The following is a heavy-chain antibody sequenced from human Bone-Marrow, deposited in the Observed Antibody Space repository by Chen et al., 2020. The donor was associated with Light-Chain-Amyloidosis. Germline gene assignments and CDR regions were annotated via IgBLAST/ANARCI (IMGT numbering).Heavy chain of an antibody. V-gene: IGHV3-43*02. CDR2: ISGDGRTT. Sequence: EVQLVESGGGMIQPGGSLRVSCEASGFQFDDYAMHWVRQASGRGLEWVSLISGDGRTTHYADSVKGRFTISRDNSKRFLYLEMNSLRNEDTAIYYCTKDRNNDFWSGTSNWFDPWGQGTPVTVST. CDR3: TKDRNNDFWSGTSNWFDP. D-gene: IGHD3-3*01. J-gene: IGHJ5*02. CDR1: GFQFDDYA.